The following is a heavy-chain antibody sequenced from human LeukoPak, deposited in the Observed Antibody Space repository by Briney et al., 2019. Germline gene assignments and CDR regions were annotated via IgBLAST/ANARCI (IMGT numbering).Heavy chain of an antibody. CDR2: VKSRSAGETT. CDR1: GFSISNDW. D-gene: IGHD3-10*01. V-gene: IGHV3-15*01. Sequence: GGSLRLSCAASGFSISNDWMSWVRQAPGKGLEWVARVKSRSAGETTDYAAPVKGRFTISRDDSKDTLYLQMNSLKTEDTAVYYCTLIQGWGSGSYYRDFWGQGTLATVSS. CDR3: TLIQGWGSGSYYRDF. J-gene: IGHJ4*02.